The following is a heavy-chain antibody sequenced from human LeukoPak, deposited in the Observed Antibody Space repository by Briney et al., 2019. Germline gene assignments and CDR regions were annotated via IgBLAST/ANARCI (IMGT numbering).Heavy chain of an antibody. CDR1: GFTFSSYG. CDR3: AKNLEWLTPAAAYYMDV. Sequence: GGSLRLSCAASGFTFSSYGMHWVRQAPGTGLEWVAFIRYDGSNKYYADSVKGRFTISRDNSKNTLYLQMNSLRAEVTAVYYCAKNLEWLTPAAAYYMDVWGKGTTVTVSS. D-gene: IGHD6-19*01. V-gene: IGHV3-30*02. J-gene: IGHJ6*03. CDR2: IRYDGSNK.